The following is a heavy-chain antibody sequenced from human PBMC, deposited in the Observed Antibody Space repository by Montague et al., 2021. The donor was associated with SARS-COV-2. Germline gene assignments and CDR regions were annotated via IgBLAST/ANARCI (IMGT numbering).Heavy chain of an antibody. CDR2: ISHSGSA. D-gene: IGHD3/OR15-3a*01. CDR1: GDSISSANYQ. J-gene: IGHJ4*02. CDR3: ARQVGDFWTGFYVDS. V-gene: IGHV4-39*01. Sequence: SETLSLTCNVSGDSISSANYQWAWFRQPPGKGLQWVGSISHSGSAYYNPSLKSRLTISVDMSKRLFSLDMESVAVADTAFYYCARQVGDFWTGFYVDSWGQGTLVTVSS.